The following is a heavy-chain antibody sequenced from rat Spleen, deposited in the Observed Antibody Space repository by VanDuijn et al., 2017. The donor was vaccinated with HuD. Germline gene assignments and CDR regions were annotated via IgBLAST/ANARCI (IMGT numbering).Heavy chain of an antibody. CDR3: ARLGDY. CDR2: LKYDGDT. D-gene: IGHD5-1*01. CDR1: GISLLDYS. Sequence: QVQLKESGPGLVQPSQTLSLTCTVSGISLLDYSVHWVRQPPGKGLEWMGRLKYDGDTYYNSALKSRLSISRDTSKSQVFLKVNSVQTEDTAMYFCARLGDYWGQGVMVTVSS. J-gene: IGHJ2*01. V-gene: IGHV2S30*01.